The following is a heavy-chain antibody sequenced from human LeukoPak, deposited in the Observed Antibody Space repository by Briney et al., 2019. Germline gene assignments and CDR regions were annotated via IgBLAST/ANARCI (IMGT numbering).Heavy chain of an antibody. Sequence: GGSLRLSCAASGFTFSSYWMHWVRQAPGKGLVWVSRINSDGSSTSYADSVKGRFTISRDNAKNTLYLQMNSLRAEDTAVYYCARDWNYYDSSGYYYVDAFDIWGQGTMVTVSS. J-gene: IGHJ3*02. V-gene: IGHV3-74*01. CDR2: INSDGSST. CDR1: GFTFSSYW. D-gene: IGHD3-22*01. CDR3: ARDWNYYDSSGYYYVDAFDI.